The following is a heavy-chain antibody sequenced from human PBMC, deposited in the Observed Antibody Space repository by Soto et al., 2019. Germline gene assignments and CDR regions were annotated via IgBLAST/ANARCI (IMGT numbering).Heavy chain of an antibody. V-gene: IGHV3-49*03. J-gene: IGHJ4*02. CDR2: IRGKAYVGTT. CDR3: NRWANTVSYSAY. D-gene: IGHD1-26*01. Sequence: PGGSLRLSCTVSGFTVGDYGMNCLRQAPGKGLEWVAFIRGKAYVGTTEYAPSVKGRFTISRDDSKIIVYLQMDSLKTDDTAVYDCNRWANTVSYSAYWGQGTMVTVSS. CDR1: GFTVGDYG.